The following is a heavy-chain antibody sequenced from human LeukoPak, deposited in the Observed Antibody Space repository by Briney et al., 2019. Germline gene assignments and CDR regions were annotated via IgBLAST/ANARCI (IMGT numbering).Heavy chain of an antibody. CDR3: ARLGPRLYYYGSGSYRLYFDY. V-gene: IGHV4-4*02. J-gene: IGHJ4*02. CDR2: INHSGST. D-gene: IGHD3-10*01. CDR1: GVSISSGNW. Sequence: SGTLSLTCAVSGVSISSGNWWTWVRQPPGKGLEWIGEINHSGSTNYNPSLKSRVTISVDTSKNQFSLKLSSVTAADTAVYYCARLGPRLYYYGSGSYRLYFDYWGQGTLVTVSS.